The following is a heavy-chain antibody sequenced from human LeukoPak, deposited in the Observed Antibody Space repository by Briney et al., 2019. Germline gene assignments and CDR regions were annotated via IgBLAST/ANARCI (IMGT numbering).Heavy chain of an antibody. J-gene: IGHJ4*02. CDR1: GGTFSSYA. CDR2: IIPIFGTA. V-gene: IGHV1-69*13. CDR3: ARESGSHQGYFDY. Sequence: SVKVSCKASGGTFSSYAISWVRQAPGQGLEWMGGIIPIFGTANYAQKFQGRVTITADESTSTAFMELSSLRSEDTAVYYCARESGSHQGYFDYWGQGTLVTVSS.